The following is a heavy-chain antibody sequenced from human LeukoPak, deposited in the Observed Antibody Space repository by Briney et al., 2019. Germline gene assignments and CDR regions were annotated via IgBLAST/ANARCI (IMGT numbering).Heavy chain of an antibody. J-gene: IGHJ4*02. V-gene: IGHV4-38-2*02. D-gene: IGHD3-22*01. Sequence: SETLSLTCTVSGYSISSGYYWGWIRQPPGKGLEWIGSIYHSGSTYYNPSLKSRVTISVDTSKNQFSLKLSSVTAADTAVYYCARDKIIGDCYDSSGYTYWGQGTLVTVSS. CDR3: ARDKIIGDCYDSSGYTY. CDR2: IYHSGST. CDR1: GYSISSGYY.